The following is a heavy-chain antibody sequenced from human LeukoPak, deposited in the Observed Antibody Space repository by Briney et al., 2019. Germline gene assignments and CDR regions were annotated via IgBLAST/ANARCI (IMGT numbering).Heavy chain of an antibody. Sequence: GGSLRLSCAASGFTFSSYGMLWVRQAPGKGLEGVAVIWYDGSNKYYADSVKGRFPISRDNSKNTLYLQMNSLRAEDTAVYYCARALEMASSGAAYYYYYYYGMDVWGQGTTVTVSS. CDR1: GFTFSSYG. D-gene: IGHD5-24*01. CDR2: IWYDGSNK. V-gene: IGHV3-33*01. CDR3: ARALEMASSGAAYYYYYYYGMDV. J-gene: IGHJ6*02.